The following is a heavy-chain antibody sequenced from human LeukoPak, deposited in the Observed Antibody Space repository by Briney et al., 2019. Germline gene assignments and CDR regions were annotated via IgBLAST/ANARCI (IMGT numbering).Heavy chain of an antibody. CDR2: ISDYNGNI. CDR1: RYTFTNYG. J-gene: IGHJ4*02. Sequence: GASVKDSFMSSRYTFTNYGLSWVRPAPGQGREWMGCISDYNGNINYAQRLQGRVTMTTDTSTSTAYMELRRLRSDDTAVYYCAREGCISTSCYYYWGQGALVTVSS. D-gene: IGHD2-2*01. V-gene: IGHV1-18*04. CDR3: AREGCISTSCYYY.